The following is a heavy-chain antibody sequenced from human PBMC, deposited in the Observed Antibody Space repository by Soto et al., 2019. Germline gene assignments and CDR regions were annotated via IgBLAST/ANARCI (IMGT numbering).Heavy chain of an antibody. D-gene: IGHD2-21*02. CDR2: ISYDGSNK. CDR3: AKDPGEHIVVVTAIDY. Sequence: ESVGGVVQPGRSLRLSCAASGFTFSSYGMHWVRQAPGKGLEWVAVISYDGSNKYYADSVKGRFTISRDNSKNTLYLQMNSLRAEDTAVYYCAKDPGEHIVVVTAIDYWGQGTLVTVSS. CDR1: GFTFSSYG. J-gene: IGHJ4*02. V-gene: IGHV3-30*18.